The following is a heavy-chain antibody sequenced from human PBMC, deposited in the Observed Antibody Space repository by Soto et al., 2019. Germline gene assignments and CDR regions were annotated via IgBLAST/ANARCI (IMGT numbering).Heavy chain of an antibody. CDR1: GYNFANYG. Sequence: QVQLVQSEAEVKKPGASLKVSCRASGYNFANYGISWVRQAPGQGLEWMGWISAHNGDTKYAQKVQGRANMTADTSTSTAYIEMWSLRSDDTAVYYCARDAAYNDFWGGVMELYSYNMDVWGQGTTVTV. CDR2: ISAHNGDT. V-gene: IGHV1-18*01. J-gene: IGHJ6*02. D-gene: IGHD3-3*01. CDR3: ARDAAYNDFWGGVMELYSYNMDV.